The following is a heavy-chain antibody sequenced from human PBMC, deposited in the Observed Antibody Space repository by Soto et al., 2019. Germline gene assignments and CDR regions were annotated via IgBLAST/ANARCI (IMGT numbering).Heavy chain of an antibody. J-gene: IGHJ4*02. CDR1: GGSFSGYY. CDR2: INHSGST. V-gene: IGHV4-34*01. CDR3: ARVGDGGNSDY. D-gene: IGHD2-21*02. Sequence: QVQLQQWGAGLLKPSETLSLTCAVYGGSFSGYYWSWIRQPPGKGLEWIGEINHSGSTNYNPSLKRRVTISVDTSKNQFSLKLSSVTAADTAVYYCARVGDGGNSDYWGQGTLVTVSS.